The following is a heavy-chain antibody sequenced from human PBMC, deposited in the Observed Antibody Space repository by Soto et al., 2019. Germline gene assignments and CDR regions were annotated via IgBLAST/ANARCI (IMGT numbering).Heavy chain of an antibody. J-gene: IGHJ6*02. D-gene: IGHD6-19*01. V-gene: IGHV1-69*13. Sequence: SVKVSCKASGGTFSSYAISWVRQAPGQGLEWMGGIIPIFGTANYAQKFQGRVTITADESTSTAYMELSSLRSEGTAVYYCASGSSGSYYGMDVWGQGTTVTVSS. CDR3: ASGSSGSYYGMDV. CDR1: GGTFSSYA. CDR2: IIPIFGTA.